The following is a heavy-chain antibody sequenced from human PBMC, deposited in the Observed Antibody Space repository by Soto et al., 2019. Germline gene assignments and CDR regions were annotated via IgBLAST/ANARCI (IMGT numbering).Heavy chain of an antibody. D-gene: IGHD2-15*01. CDR1: GFTFSSYA. Sequence: VQLVESGGGVVQPGRSLRLSCAASGFTFSSYAMHWVRQAPGKGLEWVGRIKSKTDGGTTDYAAPVKGRFTISRDDSKNTLYLQMNSLKTEDTAVYYCTTALGWGYCSGGSCSGGYWGQGTLVTVSS. J-gene: IGHJ4*02. V-gene: IGHV3-15*01. CDR3: TTALGWGYCSGGSCSGGY. CDR2: IKSKTDGGTT.